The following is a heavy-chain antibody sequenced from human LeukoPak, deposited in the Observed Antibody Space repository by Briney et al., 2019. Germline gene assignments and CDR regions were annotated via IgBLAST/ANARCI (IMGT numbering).Heavy chain of an antibody. V-gene: IGHV3-23*01. CDR3: ASSQWEPLDH. CDR2: ISGSGGST. CDR1: GFTFSSYG. J-gene: IGHJ4*02. Sequence: GGSLRLSCAASGFTFSSYGMSWVRQAPGKGLEWVSAISGSGGSTYYADSVKGRFTISRDNSKNTLYLQMNSLRAEDTAVYYCASSQWEPLDHWGQGTLVTVSS. D-gene: IGHD1-26*01.